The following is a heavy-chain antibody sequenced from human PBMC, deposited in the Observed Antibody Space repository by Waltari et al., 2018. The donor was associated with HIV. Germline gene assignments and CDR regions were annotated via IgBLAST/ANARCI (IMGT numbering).Heavy chain of an antibody. CDR2: IKRDGSEK. D-gene: IGHD3-9*01. V-gene: IGHV3-7*01. Sequence: EVQLVESGGGLVQTGGSLRLSWAASGFTFGRYWMSWVRQAPGKGLEWVANIKRDGSEKYYVDSVKGRFTISRDNAKNSLYLQMNSLRAEDTAVYHCVRFEGHDDAFDIWGQGTMVTVSS. CDR1: GFTFGRYW. J-gene: IGHJ3*02. CDR3: VRFEGHDDAFDI.